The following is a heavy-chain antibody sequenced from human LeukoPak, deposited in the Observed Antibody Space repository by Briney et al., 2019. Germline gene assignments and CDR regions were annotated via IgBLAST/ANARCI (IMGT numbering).Heavy chain of an antibody. CDR3: ARLGQQLVPAPFWFDP. CDR1: GYSFTSYW. J-gene: IGHJ5*02. D-gene: IGHD6-13*01. CDR2: IYPGDSDT. Sequence: GESLKISCKDSGYSFTSYWIGWVRQMPGKGLEWMGIIYPGDSDTRYSPSFQGQVTISADKSISTAYLQWSSLKASDTAMYYCARLGQQLVPAPFWFDPWGQGTLVTVSS. V-gene: IGHV5-51*01.